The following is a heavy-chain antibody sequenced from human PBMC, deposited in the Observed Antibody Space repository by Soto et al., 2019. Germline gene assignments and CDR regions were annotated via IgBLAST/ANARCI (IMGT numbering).Heavy chain of an antibody. D-gene: IGHD3-3*01. Sequence: GVSVKVSCKASGYTFTSSAIHWVRQAPGQRLEWMGWINAYNGHTKYSQQFQGRVTITRDTSASTAYMELSSLRSEDTAEYYCGRGRDYYDFWRSYSDALDMWGQGTMVTVSS. J-gene: IGHJ3*02. V-gene: IGHV1-3*01. CDR2: INAYNGHT. CDR1: GYTFTSSA. CDR3: GRGRDYYDFWRSYSDALDM.